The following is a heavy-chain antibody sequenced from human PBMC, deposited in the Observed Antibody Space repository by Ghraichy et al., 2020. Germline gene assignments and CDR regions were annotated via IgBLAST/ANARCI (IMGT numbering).Heavy chain of an antibody. CDR3: ARSNGFIDY. CDR2: TYYRSKWYR. D-gene: IGHD6-19*01. J-gene: IGHJ4*02. CDR1: GDSVSSKSAA. V-gene: IGHV6-1*01. Sequence: SQTLSLTCAISGDSVSSKSAAWHWIRQSPSGGLEWLGRTYYRSKWYREYIVSVKSRITINPDTSKNQFSLQLNSVTPEDTAVYYCARSNGFIDYWGLGTLVTVSS.